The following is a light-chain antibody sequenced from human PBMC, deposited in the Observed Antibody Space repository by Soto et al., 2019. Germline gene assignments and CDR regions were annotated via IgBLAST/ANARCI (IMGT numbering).Light chain of an antibody. CDR2: EVS. Sequence: QSALTQPASVSGSPGQSITISCTGTSSDVGAYNRVSWYQQHSGKAPKLMIYEVSNRPSGVSNRFSGSKSGNTASLTISGFQAEDEADYYRLSYTTSSSYVFGTGTKLTVL. CDR3: LSYTTSSSYV. V-gene: IGLV2-14*01. J-gene: IGLJ1*01. CDR1: SSDVGAYNR.